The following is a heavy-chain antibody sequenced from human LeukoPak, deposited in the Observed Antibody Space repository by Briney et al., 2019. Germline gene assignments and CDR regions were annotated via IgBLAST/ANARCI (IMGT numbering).Heavy chain of an antibody. Sequence: SVKVSCEASGGTFSSYAISWVRQAPGQGLEWMGGIIPIFATANYAQKFQGRVTITADESTSTAYMELSSLRSEDTAVYYCAREFAVALNWFDPWGQGTLVTVSS. V-gene: IGHV1-69*13. CDR3: AREFAVALNWFDP. D-gene: IGHD6-19*01. CDR2: IIPIFATA. CDR1: GGTFSSYA. J-gene: IGHJ5*02.